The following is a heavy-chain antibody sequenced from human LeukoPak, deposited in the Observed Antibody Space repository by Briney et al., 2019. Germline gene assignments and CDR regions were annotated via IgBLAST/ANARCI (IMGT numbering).Heavy chain of an antibody. Sequence: ASVKVSCKASGYTFTSYYMHWVRQAPGQGLEWMGIINPSGGSTSYAQKFQGRVTMTRDTSTSTVYMELSSLRSEDTAVYYCARDGTDDSSGYSWFDPWGQGTLVTVSS. CDR3: ARDGTDDSSGYSWFDP. J-gene: IGHJ5*02. V-gene: IGHV1-46*01. CDR2: INPSGGST. D-gene: IGHD3-22*01. CDR1: GYTFTSYY.